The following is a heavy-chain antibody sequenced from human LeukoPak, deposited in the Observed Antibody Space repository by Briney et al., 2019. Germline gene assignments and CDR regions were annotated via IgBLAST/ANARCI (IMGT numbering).Heavy chain of an antibody. J-gene: IGHJ4*02. CDR3: ATDPVGYCTANGCYSVDY. Sequence: ASVKVSCKTSGYTFIGYYMHWVRQAPGKGLEWMGGFDPEDGETVYAQKFQGRLTMTEDTSTDTAYMELSSLRSDDTAVYYCATDPVGYCTANGCYSVDYWGQGTLVTVSS. D-gene: IGHD2-15*01. CDR2: FDPEDGET. CDR1: GYTFIGYY. V-gene: IGHV1-24*01.